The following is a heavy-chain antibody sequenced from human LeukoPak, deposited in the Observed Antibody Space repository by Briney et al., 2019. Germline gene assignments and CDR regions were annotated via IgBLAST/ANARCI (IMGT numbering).Heavy chain of an antibody. J-gene: IGHJ5*02. CDR2: INADGSAT. V-gene: IGHV3-74*01. Sequence: GGSLRLSCAASGFTFSSHWEHWVRQAPEKGLVGVSHINADGSATYYAASVKGRFTISRDNARNTLYLQMHSLTAEDTGVYYCVRGALRDCSYTSCTRGNWFDPWGQGTLVTVTS. CDR3: VRGALRDCSYTSCTRGNWFDP. CDR1: GFTFSSHW. D-gene: IGHD2-2*01.